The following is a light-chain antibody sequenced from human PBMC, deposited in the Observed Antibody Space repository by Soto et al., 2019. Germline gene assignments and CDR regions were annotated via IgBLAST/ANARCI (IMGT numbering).Light chain of an antibody. J-gene: IGKJ4*01. CDR2: WAS. Sequence: DIVMTQSPDSLAVSLGERATMNCKCSRSVLYKSNNKNHLAWYQQKPGQPPQLIIYWASTRESGVPERFSGSGSGTDFNLTISSLEAEDVAFYWCQQYFDVPFTLGGGTKVDIK. V-gene: IGKV4-1*01. CDR3: QQYFDVPFT. CDR1: RSVLYKSNNKNH.